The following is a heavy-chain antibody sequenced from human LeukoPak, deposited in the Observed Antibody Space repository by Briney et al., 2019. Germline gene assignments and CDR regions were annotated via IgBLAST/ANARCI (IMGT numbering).Heavy chain of an antibody. CDR3: TTTFIVVVPAATTEEAFDI. CDR1: GFTFSSYA. V-gene: IGHV3-23*01. CDR2: ISGSGDST. J-gene: IGHJ3*02. D-gene: IGHD2-2*01. Sequence: GGSLRLSCAASGFTFSSYAMSWVRQAPGKGLEWVSAISGSGDSTYYADSVKGRFTISRDNSKNTLYLQMNSLKTEDTAVYYCTTTFIVVVPAATTEEAFDIWGQGTLVTVSS.